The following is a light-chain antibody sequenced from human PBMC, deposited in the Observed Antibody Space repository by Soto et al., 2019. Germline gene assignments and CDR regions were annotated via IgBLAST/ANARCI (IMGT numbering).Light chain of an antibody. CDR2: AAS. CDR1: QGISSY. J-gene: IGKJ5*01. V-gene: IGKV1-9*01. Sequence: IQLTQSPSSLSASVGDRVTITCRASQGISSYLAWYQQKPGKAPKLLIYAASTLQRGVPSRFSGGGSGTDFTLSISSPQPEDFATYYCQQLNSYPPSTFGQGTRLETK. CDR3: QQLNSYPPST.